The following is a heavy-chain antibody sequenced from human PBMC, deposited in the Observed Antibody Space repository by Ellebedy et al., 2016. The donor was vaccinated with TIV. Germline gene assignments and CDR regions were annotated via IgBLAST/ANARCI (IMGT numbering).Heavy chain of an antibody. Sequence: MPSETLSLTCTVSGASVSRSYWNWLRQPPGKGLEWIGGISYSGSTNYNPSLKRRVTASIDTSKNQFSLKLSSVTAADTAVYYCATDRGLEVWYFWGQGTLVTVSS. CDR1: GASVSRSY. V-gene: IGHV4-59*02. CDR2: ISYSGST. J-gene: IGHJ4*02. D-gene: IGHD1-1*01. CDR3: ATDRGLEVWYF.